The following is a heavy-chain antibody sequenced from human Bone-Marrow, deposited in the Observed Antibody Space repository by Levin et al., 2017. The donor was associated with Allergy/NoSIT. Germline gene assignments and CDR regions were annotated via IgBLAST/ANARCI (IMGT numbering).Heavy chain of an antibody. CDR3: ARGIAAAGGSY. J-gene: IGHJ4*02. CDR1: GFTFSSYG. Sequence: GGSLRLSCAASGFTFSSYGMHWVRQAPGKGLEWVAVIWYDGSNKYYADSVKGRFTISRDNSKNTLYLQMNSLRAEDTAVYYCARGIAAAGGSYWGQGTLVTVSS. V-gene: IGHV3-33*01. CDR2: IWYDGSNK. D-gene: IGHD6-13*01.